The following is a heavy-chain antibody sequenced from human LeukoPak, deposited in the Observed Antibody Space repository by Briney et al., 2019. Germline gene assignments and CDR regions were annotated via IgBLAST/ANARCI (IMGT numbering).Heavy chain of an antibody. J-gene: IGHJ4*02. CDR3: ASVYCSGGSCYSDY. D-gene: IGHD2-15*01. CDR2: IYSGGST. V-gene: IGHV3-66*01. Sequence: GGPLRLSCAASGFTVSSNYMSWVRQAPGKGLEWVSVIYSGGSTYYADSVKGRFTISRDNSKNTLYLQMNSLRAEDTAVYYCASVYCSGGSCYSDYWGQGTLVTVSS. CDR1: GFTVSSNY.